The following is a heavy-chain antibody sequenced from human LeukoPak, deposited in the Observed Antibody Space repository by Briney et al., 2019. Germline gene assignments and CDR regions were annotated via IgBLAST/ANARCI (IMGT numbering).Heavy chain of an antibody. D-gene: IGHD4-23*01. CDR1: GFTFNNHA. CDR2: IRSGGDTT. CDR3: AKVAWLGTVASYYCYS. J-gene: IGHJ4*02. Sequence: GGSLRLSCAASGFTFNNHAMSWVRQAPGKGLAWVSAIRSGGDTTYYADSVKGRFTISRDNSKNMVYLQMNSLRADDTAVYYCAKVAWLGTVASYYCYSWGQGTQVTLSS. V-gene: IGHV3-23*01.